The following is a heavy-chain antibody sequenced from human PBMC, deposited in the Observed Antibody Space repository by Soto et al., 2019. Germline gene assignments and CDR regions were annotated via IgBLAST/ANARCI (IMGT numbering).Heavy chain of an antibody. CDR2: IYYSGST. Sequence: SETLSLTCTVSGGSISSSSYYWVLIRQPPGKGLEWIGSIYYSGSTYYNPSLKSRVTISVDTSKNQFSLKLSSVTAADTAVYYCARSGSYYNAFDYWGQGTLVTVSS. V-gene: IGHV4-39*01. J-gene: IGHJ4*02. D-gene: IGHD3-10*01. CDR1: GGSISSSSYY. CDR3: ARSGSYYNAFDY.